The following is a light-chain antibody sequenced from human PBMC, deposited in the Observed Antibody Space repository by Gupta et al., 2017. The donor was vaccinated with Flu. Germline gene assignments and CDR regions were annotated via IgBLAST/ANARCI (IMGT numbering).Light chain of an antibody. Sequence: DIVMTQSPLSLPVTPGEPASISCRSSQSLLHSNGYKYLDWYLQKPGQSPQPLIYLGSNRASGVPDRFSGSGSGTDFTLKISRVEAEDVGVYYCRQALQTPFTFGHGTKVDIK. J-gene: IGKJ3*01. CDR3: RQALQTPFT. CDR2: LGS. CDR1: QSLLHSNGYKY. V-gene: IGKV2-28*01.